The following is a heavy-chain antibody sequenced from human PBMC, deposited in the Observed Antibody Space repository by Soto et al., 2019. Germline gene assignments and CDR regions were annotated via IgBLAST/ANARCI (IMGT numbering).Heavy chain of an antibody. CDR1: GGSISSGGYY. CDR2: IYYSGST. D-gene: IGHD6-13*01. V-gene: IGHV4-31*03. CDR3: ARDRPYSSSWYYSYGMDV. J-gene: IGHJ6*02. Sequence: SSETLSLTCTVSGGSISSGGYYWSWIRQHPGKGLEWIGYIYYSGSTYYNPSLKSRVTISVDTSKNQFSLKLSSVTAADTAVYYCARDRPYSSSWYYSYGMDVWGQGTTVTVSS.